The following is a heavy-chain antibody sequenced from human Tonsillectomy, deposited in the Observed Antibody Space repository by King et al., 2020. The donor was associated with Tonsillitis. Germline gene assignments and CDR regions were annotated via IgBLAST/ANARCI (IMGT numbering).Heavy chain of an antibody. V-gene: IGHV3-64D*06. J-gene: IGHJ4*02. D-gene: IGHD4-11*01. CDR2: ISPNGTNI. CDR3: LYYSNFDGRVDY. Sequence: VQLVESGGGLVQPGGSLRLSCSASGFTFRSYPMHWVRQAPGKGLEYVSAISPNGTNIYYADSVKGRFAISRDNSKNTLYLQMRSLRVEDTAVYYCLYYSNFDGRVDYWGQGTLVTVSS. CDR1: GFTFRSYP.